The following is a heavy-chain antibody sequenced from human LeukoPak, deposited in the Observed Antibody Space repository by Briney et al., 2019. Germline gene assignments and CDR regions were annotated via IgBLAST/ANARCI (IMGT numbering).Heavy chain of an antibody. CDR1: GGSISSSSYY. D-gene: IGHD1-14*01. V-gene: IGHV4-39*07. CDR2: IYYSGST. CDR3: ARDNHYHYYMDV. Sequence: SETLSLTCTVSGGSISSSSYYWGWIRQPPGKGLEWIGGIYYSGSTYYNPSLKSRVTISVDTSKNQFSLKLSSVTAADTAVYYCARDNHYHYYMDVWGKGTTVTVSS. J-gene: IGHJ6*03.